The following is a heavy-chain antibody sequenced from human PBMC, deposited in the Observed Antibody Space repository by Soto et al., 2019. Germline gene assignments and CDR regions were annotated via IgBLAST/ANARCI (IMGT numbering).Heavy chain of an antibody. J-gene: IGHJ4*02. CDR1: GGSINSSSYY. CDR2: IYYTGKT. V-gene: IGHV4-39*01. D-gene: IGHD2-8*01. CDR3: ARRGGYCTNGVGYMVFDY. Sequence: QLQLQESGPGLVKPSETLSLTCTVSGGSINSSSYYWGWIRQPPGKGLEWIASIYYTGKTYYNPSLKSRVTMSADTSKNQFSLKLSSVTAADTAVYYCARRGGYCTNGVGYMVFDYWGQGTLVTVSS.